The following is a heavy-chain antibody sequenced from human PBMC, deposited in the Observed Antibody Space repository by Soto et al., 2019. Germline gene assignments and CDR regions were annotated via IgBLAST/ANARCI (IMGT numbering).Heavy chain of an antibody. J-gene: IGHJ4*02. D-gene: IGHD5-12*01. CDR1: GGSFSGYY. CDR3: ARGRRGWLQLRLSGLYFDY. V-gene: IGHV4-34*01. CDR2: INHSGST. Sequence: PSETLSLTCAVYGGSFSGYYWSWIRQPPGKGLEWIGEINHSGSTNYNPSLKSRVTISVDTSKNQFSLKLSSVTAADTAVYYCARGRRGWLQLRLSGLYFDYWGQGTLVTVSS.